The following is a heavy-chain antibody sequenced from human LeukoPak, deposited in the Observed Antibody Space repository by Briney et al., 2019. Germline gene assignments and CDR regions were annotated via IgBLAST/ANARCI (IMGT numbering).Heavy chain of an antibody. Sequence: PETLSLTCAVSGYSISSGYYWGWIRQPPGKGLEWIGSIYHSGSTYYNPSLKSRVTISVYTSKNQFSLKLSSVTAADTAVYYCARNDFWSGSSYYYYYYMDVWGKGTTVTVSS. CDR2: IYHSGST. D-gene: IGHD3-3*01. CDR1: GYSISSGYY. J-gene: IGHJ6*03. V-gene: IGHV4-38-2*01. CDR3: ARNDFWSGSSYYYYYYMDV.